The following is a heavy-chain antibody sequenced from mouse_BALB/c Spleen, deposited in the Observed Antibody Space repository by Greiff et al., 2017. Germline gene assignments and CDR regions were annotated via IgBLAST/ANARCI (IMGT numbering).Heavy chain of an antibody. CDR2: ISNGGGST. V-gene: IGHV5-12-2*01. D-gene: IGHD2-1*01. CDR1: GFTFSSYT. CDR3: ASPPYGTFAY. J-gene: IGHJ3*01. Sequence: DVHLVESGGGLVQPGGSLKLSCAASGFTFSSYTMSWVRQTPEKRLEWVAYISNGGGSTYYPDTVKGRFTISRDNAKNTLYLQMSSLKSEDTAMYYCASPPYGTFAYWGQGTLVTVSA.